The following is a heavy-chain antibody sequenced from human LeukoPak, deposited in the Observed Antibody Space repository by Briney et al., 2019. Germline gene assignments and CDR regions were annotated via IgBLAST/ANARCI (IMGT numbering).Heavy chain of an antibody. J-gene: IGHJ3*01. CDR2: IASSGLNT. Sequence: GGSLRLSCAASGFMFRDAAMTWVRQAPGKGLEWVSLIASSGLNTYYADSVRGRFTISRDNSKNTLSLQMNSLRVEDTAIYYCARDIELSTWRRGTLVTVSS. V-gene: IGHV3-23*01. CDR1: GFMFRDAA. D-gene: IGHD5-12*01. CDR3: ARDIELST.